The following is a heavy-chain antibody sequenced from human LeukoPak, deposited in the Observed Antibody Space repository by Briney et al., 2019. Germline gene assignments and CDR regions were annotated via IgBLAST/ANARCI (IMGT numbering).Heavy chain of an antibody. CDR3: AKDTGPAAGITADY. J-gene: IGHJ4*02. CDR2: IRGSDDST. D-gene: IGHD6-13*01. V-gene: IGHV3-23*01. Sequence: PGGSLRLSCAASGFTFSSYAMTWVRQAPGKGLEWVPTIRGSDDSTYYADSVKGRFTISRDNSKSTLYLQMNSLRAEDAAIYYCAKDTGPAAGITADYWGRGILVTVSS. CDR1: GFTFSSYA.